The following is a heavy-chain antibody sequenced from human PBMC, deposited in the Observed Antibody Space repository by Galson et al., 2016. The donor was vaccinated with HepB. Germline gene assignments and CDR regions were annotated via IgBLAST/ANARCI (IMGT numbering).Heavy chain of an antibody. Sequence: SLRPSCAASGFTFDDYTMHWVRQAPGKGLEWVSLVSWDATTIYYADSVKGRFTISRDNSKNSLYLQMNSLTSEDTALYYCARETTIWGNGFQYWGQGTLVTVSS. V-gene: IGHV3-43*01. CDR3: ARETTIWGNGFQY. D-gene: IGHD4-23*01. CDR1: GFTFDDYT. CDR2: VSWDATTI. J-gene: IGHJ4*02.